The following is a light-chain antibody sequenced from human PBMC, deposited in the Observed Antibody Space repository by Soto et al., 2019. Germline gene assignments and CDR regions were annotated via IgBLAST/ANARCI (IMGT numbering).Light chain of an antibody. CDR2: DVT. CDR1: GSDVGGYDY. J-gene: IGLJ1*01. CDR3: CSYTSSGTYV. V-gene: IGLV2-14*03. Sequence: QSALTQPASVSGSPGQSITISCTGTGSDVGGYDYVSWYQQYPGKAPKLVIYDVTNRPSGVSNRFSGSKSGNTAALIIFGLQAEDEADYYCCSYTSSGTYVFGTGTKLTGL.